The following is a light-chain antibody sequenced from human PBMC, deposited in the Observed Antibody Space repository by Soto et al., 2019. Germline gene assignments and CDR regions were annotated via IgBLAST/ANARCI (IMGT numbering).Light chain of an antibody. CDR3: QHYNSYSEA. Sequence: DIQMTQSPSTLSGSVGDRVTITCRASQTISSWLAWYKQKPGKAPKLLIYKASTLKSGVPSRFSGSGSGTEFTLTISSLQPDDFATYYCQHYNSYSEALGQGTKV. J-gene: IGKJ1*01. CDR2: KAS. CDR1: QTISSW. V-gene: IGKV1-5*03.